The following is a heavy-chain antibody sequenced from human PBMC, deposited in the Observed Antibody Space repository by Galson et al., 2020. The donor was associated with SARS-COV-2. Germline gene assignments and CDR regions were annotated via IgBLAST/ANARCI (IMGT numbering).Heavy chain of an antibody. J-gene: IGHJ4*02. Sequence: GGSLRLSCAASGFTFSSYSMNWVRQAPGKGREWVSSISSSSSYIYYADSVKGRFTISRDNAKNSLYLQMNSLRAEDTAVYYCARGPYYYDSSGYLDYWGQGTLVTVSS. CDR1: GFTFSSYS. CDR3: ARGPYYYDSSGYLDY. CDR2: ISSSSSYI. D-gene: IGHD3-22*01. V-gene: IGHV3-21*01.